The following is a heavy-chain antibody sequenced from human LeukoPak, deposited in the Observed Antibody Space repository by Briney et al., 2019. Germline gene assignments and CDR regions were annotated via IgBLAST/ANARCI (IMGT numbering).Heavy chain of an antibody. CDR1: GFTFRIYS. CDR3: ASFMTAVTIPDY. J-gene: IGHJ4*02. D-gene: IGHD4-17*01. CDR2: ISSSGSHM. V-gene: IGHV3-21*01. Sequence: GGSLRLSCAASGFTFRIYSMKWVRQAPGKRLEWLLSISSSGSHMYYADSVKGRFNIYRDNAKSSLYLQMNSLSPEDTAVYYCASFMTAVTIPDYGGQGTLVTVSS.